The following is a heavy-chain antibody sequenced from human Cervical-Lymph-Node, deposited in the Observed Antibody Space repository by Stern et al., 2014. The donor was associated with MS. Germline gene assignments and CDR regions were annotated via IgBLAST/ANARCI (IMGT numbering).Heavy chain of an antibody. V-gene: IGHV3-33*01. J-gene: IGHJ6*02. CDR3: ARDCKLRYYYYGMDV. CDR2: IWYDGSNK. D-gene: IGHD1-26*01. Sequence: VQTVESGGGVVQPGRSLRLSCAASGFTFSSYGMHWVRQAPGKGLEWVAVIWYDGSNKYYADSVKGRFTISRDNSKNTLYLQMNSLRAEDTAVYYCARDCKLRYYYYGMDVWGQGTTVTVSS. CDR1: GFTFSSYG.